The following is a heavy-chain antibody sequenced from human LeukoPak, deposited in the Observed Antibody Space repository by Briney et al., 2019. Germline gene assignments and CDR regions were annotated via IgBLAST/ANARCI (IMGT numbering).Heavy chain of an antibody. CDR3: ARDLWACSSTSCFDWFDP. J-gene: IGHJ5*02. Sequence: NGTIYYADSVKGRFTISRDNAKNSLYLQMNSLRAEDTAVYYCARDLWACSSTSCFDWFDPWGQGTLVTVSS. D-gene: IGHD2-2*01. V-gene: IGHV3-48*01. CDR2: NGTI.